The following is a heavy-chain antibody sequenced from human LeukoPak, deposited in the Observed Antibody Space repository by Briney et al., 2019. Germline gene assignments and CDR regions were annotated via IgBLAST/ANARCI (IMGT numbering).Heavy chain of an antibody. CDR1: GFTFSSYW. CDR2: IKQDGSEK. J-gene: IGHJ2*01. Sequence: GGSLRLPCAASGFTFSSYWMSWVRQAPGKGLEWVANIKQDGSEKYYVDSVKGRFTISRDNAKNSLYLQMNSLRAEDTAVYYCARGGRSYYDYVWGSYRNWYFDLWGRGTLVTVSS. D-gene: IGHD3-16*02. CDR3: ARGGRSYYDYVWGSYRNWYFDL. V-gene: IGHV3-7*03.